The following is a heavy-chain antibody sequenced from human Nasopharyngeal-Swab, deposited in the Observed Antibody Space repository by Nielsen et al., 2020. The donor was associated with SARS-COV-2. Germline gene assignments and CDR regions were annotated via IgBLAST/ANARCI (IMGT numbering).Heavy chain of an antibody. J-gene: IGHJ6*02. CDR3: ARLSGDYYYGMDV. V-gene: IGHV4-59*08. CDR2: IYYSGST. CDR1: GGSISSYY. Sequence: LRLSCTVSGGSISSYYWSWIRQPPGKGLEWIGYIYYSGSTNYNPSLKSRVTISVDTSKNQFSLKLSSVTAADTAVYYCARLSGDYYYGMDVWGQGTTVTVSS. D-gene: IGHD2-8*02.